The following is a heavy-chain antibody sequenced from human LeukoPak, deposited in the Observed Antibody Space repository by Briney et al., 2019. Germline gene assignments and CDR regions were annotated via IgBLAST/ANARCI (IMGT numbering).Heavy chain of an antibody. D-gene: IGHD5-12*01. Sequence: SETLSLTCTVSGGSISSYYWSWIRQPPGKGLEWIGYIYISGSTNYNPSLKSRVTISVDTSKNQFSLKLSSVTAADTAVYYCARLATIAYYYYYMDVWGKGTTVTVSS. J-gene: IGHJ6*03. CDR3: ARLATIAYYYYYMDV. CDR2: IYISGST. CDR1: GGSISSYY. V-gene: IGHV4-4*09.